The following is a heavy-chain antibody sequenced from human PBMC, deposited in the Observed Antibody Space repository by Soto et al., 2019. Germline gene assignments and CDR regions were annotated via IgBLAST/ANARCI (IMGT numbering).Heavy chain of an antibody. CDR2: ISKDGSNK. D-gene: IGHD3-9*01. CDR3: AKETGPQGGFDY. V-gene: IGHV3-30*18. CDR1: GFTFSNYA. Sequence: LRLSGAVSGFTFSNYAMHWVRQAPGKGLEWVAVISKDGSNKYYGDFVKGRFTISRDSSKNTLYLQMNSQREEGTAVYYCAKETGPQGGFDYWGQGTLVTVSS. J-gene: IGHJ4*02.